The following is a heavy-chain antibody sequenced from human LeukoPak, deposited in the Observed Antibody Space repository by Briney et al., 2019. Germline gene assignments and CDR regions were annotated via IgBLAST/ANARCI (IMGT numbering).Heavy chain of an antibody. CDR3: ARDGDYGTFAFDI. Sequence: SQTLSLTCAVSGGSISSGNYYWSWIRQPPGKGLEWIGYSYYSGRTYYNPSLKSRVTISVDTSKNQFSLKLSSGTGADTAVYYCARDGDYGTFAFDIWGQGTMVTVSS. J-gene: IGHJ3*02. V-gene: IGHV4-30-4*08. D-gene: IGHD4-17*01. CDR1: GGSISSGNYY. CDR2: SYYSGRT.